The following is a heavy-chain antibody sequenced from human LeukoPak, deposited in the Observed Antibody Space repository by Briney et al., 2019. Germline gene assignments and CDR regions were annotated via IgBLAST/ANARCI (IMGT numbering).Heavy chain of an antibody. V-gene: IGHV3-21*01. CDR2: ISSSSSYI. CDR1: GFTSSSYS. Sequence: GGSLRLSCAASGFTSSSYSMNWVRQAPGKGLEWVSSISSSSSYIYYADSVKGRFTISRDNAKNSLYLQMNSLRAEDTAVYYCATWVVGAAFDYWGQGTLVTVSS. CDR3: ATWVVGAAFDY. J-gene: IGHJ4*02. D-gene: IGHD1-26*01.